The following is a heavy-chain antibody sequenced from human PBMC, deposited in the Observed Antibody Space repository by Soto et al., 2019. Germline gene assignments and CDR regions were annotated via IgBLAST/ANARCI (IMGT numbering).Heavy chain of an antibody. V-gene: IGHV4-4*02. Sequence: PSETLSLTCAVSGGSISSSNWWSWVRQPPGKGLEWIGEMYHSGSTNHNPSLKSRVTISVDKSKNQFSLKLSSVTAADTAVYYCARDLVPAAGSYYYYYGMDVWGQGTTVTVSS. CDR3: ARDLVPAAGSYYYYYGMDV. J-gene: IGHJ6*02. D-gene: IGHD6-13*01. CDR1: GGSISSSNW. CDR2: MYHSGST.